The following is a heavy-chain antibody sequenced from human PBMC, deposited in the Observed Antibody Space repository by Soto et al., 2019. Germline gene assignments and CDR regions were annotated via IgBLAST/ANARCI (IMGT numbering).Heavy chain of an antibody. V-gene: IGHV4-61*01. CDR3: AMVDSGYDYYYYSYGIDV. Sequence: XETLSLTCTVSGGSVSSGSYYWSWIRQPPGKGLEWIGYIYYSGSTNYNPSLKSRCTISVDTSKNQFSLKLSSVTAADTAVYYCAMVDSGYDYYYYSYGIDVSGKVTTLLVSS. J-gene: IGHJ6*04. CDR2: IYYSGST. CDR1: GGSVSSGSYY. D-gene: IGHD5-12*01.